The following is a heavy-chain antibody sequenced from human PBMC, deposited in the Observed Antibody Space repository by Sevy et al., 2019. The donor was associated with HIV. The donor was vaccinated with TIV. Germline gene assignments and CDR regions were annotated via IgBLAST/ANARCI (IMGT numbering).Heavy chain of an antibody. CDR3: ARVSGYDSDYYYYYMDV. CDR2: ISPIFGTA. V-gene: IGHV1-69*06. CDR1: GGTFSSYA. D-gene: IGHD5-12*01. J-gene: IGHJ6*03. Sequence: ASVKVSCKASGGTFSSYAISWVRQAPGQGLEWMGGISPIFGTANYAQKFQGRVTITADKSTSTAYMALSSLRSEDTAVYYCARVSGYDSDYYYYYMDVWGKGTTVTVSS.